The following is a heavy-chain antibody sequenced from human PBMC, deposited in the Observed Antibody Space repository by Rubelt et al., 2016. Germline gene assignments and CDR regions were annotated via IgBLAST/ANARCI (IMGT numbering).Heavy chain of an antibody. Sequence: AMHWVRQAPGKGLEWVSGISWNSGSIGYADSVKGRFTISRDNAKNSLYLQMNSLRAEDTALYYCVKGRGGSYLGYWGQGTLVTVSS. CDR2: ISWNSGSI. CDR1: A. J-gene: IGHJ4*02. D-gene: IGHD1-26*01. V-gene: IGHV3-9*01. CDR3: VKGRGGSYLGY.